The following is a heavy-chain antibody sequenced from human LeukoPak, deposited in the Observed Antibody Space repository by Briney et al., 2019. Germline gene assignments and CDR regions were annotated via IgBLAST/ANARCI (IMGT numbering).Heavy chain of an antibody. V-gene: IGHV3-15*07. Sequence: GGSLRLSCAASGLIFKDAWMTWVRQAPGKGLEWVGHIRSKADGGTPDYIAPVKGRFTISRDDSKDTLYLQMNSPNTEDTAMYYCTTRSPARYCSDGACYSSADYWGQGTLVTVSS. CDR1: GLIFKDAW. CDR2: IRSKADGGTP. D-gene: IGHD2-15*01. J-gene: IGHJ4*02. CDR3: TTRSPARYCSDGACYSSADY.